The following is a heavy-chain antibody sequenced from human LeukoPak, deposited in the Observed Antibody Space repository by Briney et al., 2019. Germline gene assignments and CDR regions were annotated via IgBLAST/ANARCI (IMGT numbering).Heavy chain of an antibody. CDR2: MSPDGTEK. CDR3: AQWSRYFDY. Sequence: GGSLRLSCAASGLTFSSSWMSWVRQTPEKGLEWVANMSPDGTEKYYVDSVKGRFTISRDNSKNTLYLQMNSLRAEDTALYFCAQWSRYFDYWGQGTLVTVSS. CDR1: GLTFSSSW. D-gene: IGHD1-26*01. V-gene: IGHV3-7*03. J-gene: IGHJ4*02.